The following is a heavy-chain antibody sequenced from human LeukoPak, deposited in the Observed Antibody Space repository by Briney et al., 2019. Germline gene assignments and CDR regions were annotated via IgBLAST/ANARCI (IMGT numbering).Heavy chain of an antibody. Sequence: SGGSLRLSCAASGFTFSSYAMSWVRQAPGKGLEWVSVISGSDGSTYYADSVKGRFTISRDNSKNTLYLQMNSLRAEDTAVYYCARGVGAYYFDYWGQGTLVTVSS. CDR3: ARGVGAYYFDY. CDR1: GFTFSSYA. D-gene: IGHD1-26*01. CDR2: ISGSDGST. V-gene: IGHV3-23*01. J-gene: IGHJ4*02.